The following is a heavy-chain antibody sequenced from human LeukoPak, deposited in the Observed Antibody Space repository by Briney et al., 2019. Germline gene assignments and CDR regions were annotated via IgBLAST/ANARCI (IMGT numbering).Heavy chain of an antibody. V-gene: IGHV1-24*01. CDR1: GYTLTELS. CDR2: FDPEDGET. J-gene: IGHJ5*02. Sequence: GASVKVSCKVSGYTLTELSMHWVRQAPGKGLEWMGGFDPEDGETIYAQKFQGRVTMTEDTSTDTAYMELSSLRSEDTAVYYCAIRTTGDYWSNWCDPWGQGTLVSVSS. D-gene: IGHD4-17*01. CDR3: AIRTTGDYWSNWCDP.